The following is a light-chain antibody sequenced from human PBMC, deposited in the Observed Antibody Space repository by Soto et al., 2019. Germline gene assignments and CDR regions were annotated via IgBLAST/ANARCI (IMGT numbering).Light chain of an antibody. CDR2: DTS. J-gene: IGKJ4*01. CDR3: QQRFSWPPT. V-gene: IGKV3-11*01. Sequence: EIGLTQSPATLSLSPGDRATLSCRASQSVSRYLAWYQQKPGQETRLLIHDTSTRATGVPDTFSGSGSGTEFTLTISSLEPEDSAMYYCQQRFSWPPTFGGGTHVEIK. CDR1: QSVSRY.